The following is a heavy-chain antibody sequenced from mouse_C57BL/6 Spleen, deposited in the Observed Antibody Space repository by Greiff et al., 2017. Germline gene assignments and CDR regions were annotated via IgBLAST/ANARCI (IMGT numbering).Heavy chain of an antibody. Sequence: QVQLKQSGAELVKPGASVKLSCKASGYTFTSYWMHWVKQRPGQGLEWIGMIHPNSGSTNYNEKFKSKATLTVDKSSSTAYMQLSSLTSEDSAVYYCARGGSYYYAMDYWGQGTSVTVSS. J-gene: IGHJ4*01. CDR3: ARGGSYYYAMDY. CDR1: GYTFTSYW. CDR2: IHPNSGST. V-gene: IGHV1-64*01.